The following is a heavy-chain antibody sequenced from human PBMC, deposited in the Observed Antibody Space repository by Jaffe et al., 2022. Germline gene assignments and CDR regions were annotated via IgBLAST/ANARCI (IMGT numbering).Heavy chain of an antibody. Sequence: EVQLVESGGGLVKPGGSLRLSCAASGFTFSNAWMSWVRQAPGKGLEWVGRIKSKTDGGTTDYAAPVKGRFTISRDDSKNTLYLQMNSLKTEDTAVYYCTTDSRGGGVVIIAGFYWYFDLWGRGTLVTVSS. V-gene: IGHV3-15*01. CDR2: IKSKTDGGTT. CDR1: GFTFSNAW. D-gene: IGHD3-3*01. CDR3: TTDSRGGGVVIIAGFYWYFDL. J-gene: IGHJ2*01.